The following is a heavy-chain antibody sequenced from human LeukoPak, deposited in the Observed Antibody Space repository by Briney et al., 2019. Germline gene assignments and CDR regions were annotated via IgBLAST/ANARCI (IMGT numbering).Heavy chain of an antibody. CDR3: AKQAAGSSTWRSQHFDR. Sequence: GGSLRLSCGASGFALNNFAMTWVRQAPGKGLERLSVISVGGGATHYADSVKGRFTISRDNSKDTVYLQMDSLRAEDTAIYFCAKQAAGSSTWRSQHFDRWGQGTLVTVSS. J-gene: IGHJ4*02. CDR1: GFALNNFA. D-gene: IGHD2-2*01. V-gene: IGHV3-23*01. CDR2: ISVGGGAT.